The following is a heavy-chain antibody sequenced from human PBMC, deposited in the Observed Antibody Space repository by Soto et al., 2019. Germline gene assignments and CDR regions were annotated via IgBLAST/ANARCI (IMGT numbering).Heavy chain of an antibody. V-gene: IGHV3-23*01. Sequence: AISGSGGSTYYADSVKGRFTISRDNSKNTLYLQMNSLRAEDTAVYYCARDHSSSPVWGQGTLVTVSS. CDR3: ARDHSSSPV. CDR2: ISGSGGST. D-gene: IGHD6-6*01. J-gene: IGHJ4*02.